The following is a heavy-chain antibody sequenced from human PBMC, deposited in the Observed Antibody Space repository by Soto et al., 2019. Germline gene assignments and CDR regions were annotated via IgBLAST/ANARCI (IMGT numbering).Heavy chain of an antibody. D-gene: IGHD6-19*01. CDR2: IWYDGSNK. CDR3: ARDRHSSGLDAFDI. V-gene: IGHV3-33*01. CDR1: GFTFSSYG. Sequence: QVQLVESGGGVVQPGRSLRLSCAASGFTFSSYGMHWVRQAPGKGLEWVAVIWYDGSNKYYADSVKCRFTISRDNSKNKLYLQMNSLRAEDTAVYYCARDRHSSGLDAFDIWGQGTMVTGSS. J-gene: IGHJ3*02.